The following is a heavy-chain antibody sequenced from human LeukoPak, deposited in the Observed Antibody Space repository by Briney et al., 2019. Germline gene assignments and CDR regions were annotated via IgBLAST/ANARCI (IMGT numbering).Heavy chain of an antibody. Sequence: GGSLRLSCAASGFTFSSYGMHWVRQAPGKGLEWVAVISYDGSNKYYADSVKGRFTISRDNSKNTLYLQMNSLRAEDTAVYYCAKGLQYYYDSSGKDYFDYWGQGTLVTVSS. CDR1: GFTFSSYG. CDR2: ISYDGSNK. V-gene: IGHV3-30*18. CDR3: AKGLQYYYDSSGKDYFDY. D-gene: IGHD3-22*01. J-gene: IGHJ4*02.